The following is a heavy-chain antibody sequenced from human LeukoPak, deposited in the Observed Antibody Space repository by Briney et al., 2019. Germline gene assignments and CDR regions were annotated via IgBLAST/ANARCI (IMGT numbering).Heavy chain of an antibody. CDR3: ARDHGWGDY. CDR2: IKQDGSEK. CDR1: GFTFSDYW. V-gene: IGHV3-7*01. J-gene: IGHJ4*02. D-gene: IGHD3-16*01. Sequence: PGGSLRLSCVASGFTFSDYWMSWVRQAPGKGLEWVANIKQDGSEKYYVDSIKGRFTISRDNAKNSLYVQMNNLRAEDTAVYYCARDHGWGDYWGQGTLVTVSS.